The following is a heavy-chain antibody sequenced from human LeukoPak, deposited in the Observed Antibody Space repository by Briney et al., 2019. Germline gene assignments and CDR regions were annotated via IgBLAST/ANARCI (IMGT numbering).Heavy chain of an antibody. D-gene: IGHD3-3*01. CDR1: GYTFTGYY. CDR2: INPNSGGT. Sequence: GASVKVSCKASGYTFTGYYMHWVRQAPGKGLEWMGWINPNSGGTNYAQRFQGRVTMTRDTSISTAYMELSRLRSDDTAVYYCARAKSPRITIFGVVITPYYFDYWGQGTLVTVSS. V-gene: IGHV1-2*02. CDR3: ARAKSPRITIFGVVITPYYFDY. J-gene: IGHJ4*02.